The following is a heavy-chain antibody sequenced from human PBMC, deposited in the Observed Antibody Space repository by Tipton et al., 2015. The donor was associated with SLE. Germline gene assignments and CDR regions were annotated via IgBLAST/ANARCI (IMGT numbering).Heavy chain of an antibody. CDR3: ASTSGSYYHLWDY. Sequence: TLSLTCTVSGGSVSSGSYYWSWIRQPPGKGLEWIGYIYYSGSTNYNPSLKSRVTISVDTSKNQFSLNLSSVTAADTAVYYCASTSGSYYHLWDYWGQGTLVTVSS. CDR1: GGSVSSGSYY. J-gene: IGHJ4*02. CDR2: IYYSGST. V-gene: IGHV4-61*01. D-gene: IGHD1-26*01.